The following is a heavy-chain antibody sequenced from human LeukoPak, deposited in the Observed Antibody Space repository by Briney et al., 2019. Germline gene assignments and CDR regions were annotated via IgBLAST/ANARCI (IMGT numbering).Heavy chain of an antibody. D-gene: IGHD6-19*01. CDR2: IKQDGSEK. V-gene: IGHV3-7*01. Sequence: GGSLRLSCAASGFTFSSYWMSWVRQAPGKGLEWVANIKQDGSEKYYVDSVKGRFTISRDNAKNSLYLQMNSLRAEDTAVYYCARDYGRWQWLGYWYFDLWGRGTLVTVSS. CDR1: GFTFSSYW. CDR3: ARDYGRWQWLGYWYFDL. J-gene: IGHJ2*01.